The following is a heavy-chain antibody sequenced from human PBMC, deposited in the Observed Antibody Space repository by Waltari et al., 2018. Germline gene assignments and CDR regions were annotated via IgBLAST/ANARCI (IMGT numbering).Heavy chain of an antibody. V-gene: IGHV4-38-2*02. CDR1: GYSISSGYH. CDR2: IYQSGST. CDR3: GRSAFGSSGYYDY. Sequence: QVQLQESGPGLVKPSETLSLTCTVSGYSISSGYHWGWIRQPPGKGLEWIGNIYQSGSTYYNPSLKSRVTISVDTSNNQFSLKLSSVTAADTAVYYCGRSAFGSSGYYDYWGQGTLVTVSS. D-gene: IGHD6-19*01. J-gene: IGHJ4*02.